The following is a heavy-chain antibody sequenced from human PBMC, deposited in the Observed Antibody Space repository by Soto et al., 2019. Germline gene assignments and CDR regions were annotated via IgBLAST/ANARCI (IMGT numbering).Heavy chain of an antibody. V-gene: IGHV1-69*13. Sequence: SVKVSCKASGGTFSSYAISWVRQAPGQGLEWMGGIIPIFGTANYAQKFQGRVTITADESTSTAYMELSSLRSEDTAVYYCARTYYYDSSGYYYHAFDIWGQGTMVTVSS. D-gene: IGHD3-22*01. CDR3: ARTYYYDSSGYYYHAFDI. J-gene: IGHJ3*02. CDR1: GGTFSSYA. CDR2: IIPIFGTA.